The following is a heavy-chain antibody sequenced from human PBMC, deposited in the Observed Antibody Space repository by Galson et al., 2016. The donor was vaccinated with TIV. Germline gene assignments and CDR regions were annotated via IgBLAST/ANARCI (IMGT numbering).Heavy chain of an antibody. Sequence: SVKVSCKASGYTFTNYDINWVRQASGQGLEWMGWMNPNSGNTGYAQKFRGRVTLTRITSLRTAYMELSSLRSEDTAVYYCARSGDYGDYWGQGTLVTVSS. CDR3: ARSGDYGDY. D-gene: IGHD4-17*01. V-gene: IGHV1-8*02. CDR1: GYTFTNYD. J-gene: IGHJ4*02. CDR2: MNPNSGNT.